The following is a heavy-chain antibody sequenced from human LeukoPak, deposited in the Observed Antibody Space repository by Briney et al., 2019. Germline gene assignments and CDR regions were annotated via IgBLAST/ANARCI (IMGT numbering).Heavy chain of an antibody. D-gene: IGHD3-22*01. V-gene: IGHV3-23*01. CDR3: VGNYYDSSGLDY. J-gene: IGHJ4*02. CDR1: GFSFSNYA. CDR2: ISGSGSST. Sequence: GGSLRLSCAASGFSFSNYAINWVRQGPGKGLEWVSGISGSGSSTYYADSVKGRFTISRDNSKNTLYLQMNSLRAEDTAIYYCVGNYYDSSGLDYWGQGTLVTVSS.